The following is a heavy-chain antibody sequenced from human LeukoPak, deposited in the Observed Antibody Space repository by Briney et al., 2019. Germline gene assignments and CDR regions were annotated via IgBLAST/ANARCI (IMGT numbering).Heavy chain of an antibody. V-gene: IGHV4-39*01. Sequence: SETLSLTCTVSGGSISSSSYYWGWIRQPPGKGLGWIGSIYYSGSTYYNPSLKSRVTISVDTSKNQLSRKLSYVTAADTAVYYCATYRENRLTGYSSSWFFDYWGQGTLVTVSS. CDR1: GGSISSSSYY. D-gene: IGHD6-13*01. CDR2: IYYSGST. J-gene: IGHJ4*02. CDR3: ATYRENRLTGYSSSWFFDY.